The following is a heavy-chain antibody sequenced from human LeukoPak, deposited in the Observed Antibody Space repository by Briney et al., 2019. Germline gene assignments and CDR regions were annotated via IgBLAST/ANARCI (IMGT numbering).Heavy chain of an antibody. J-gene: IGHJ4*02. V-gene: IGHV3-23*01. CDR2: FSSSGGST. D-gene: IGHD3-10*01. Sequence: GGSLCLSSAASGFTCSSYPMSWLRQGPGMGLVWVLTFSSSGGSTYYTNYGKVRLTISKANPKTTLYLTMNSLRAEDTAVYYCAKDRGPTNLRGRRFDYWGQGTLVTVSS. CDR3: AKDRGPTNLRGRRFDY. CDR1: GFTCSSYP.